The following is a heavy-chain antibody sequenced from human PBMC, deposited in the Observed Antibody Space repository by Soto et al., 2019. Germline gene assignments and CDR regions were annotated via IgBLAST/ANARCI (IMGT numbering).Heavy chain of an antibody. CDR1: GFTFDDYA. J-gene: IGHJ4*02. V-gene: IGHV3-9*01. CDR3: AQERMSGGRRFYFDS. D-gene: IGHD2-15*01. Sequence: EVQLVESGGGLVQPGRSLRLSCGASGFTFDDYAMHWVQQAPGKGLEWVSGISWNSGNIGYADSVKGRFTISRDNAKDSLYLQMNSLRAEDTALYYCAQERMSGGRRFYFDSWGQGTLVTVSS. CDR2: ISWNSGNI.